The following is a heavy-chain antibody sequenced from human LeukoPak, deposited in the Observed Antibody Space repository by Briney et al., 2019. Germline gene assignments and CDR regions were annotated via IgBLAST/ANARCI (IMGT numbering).Heavy chain of an antibody. D-gene: IGHD1-26*01. CDR2: IYYSGST. CDR1: GGSISSGGYY. J-gene: IGHJ4*02. CDR3: ARDDAVGATSAFDY. V-gene: IGHV4-31*03. Sequence: PSETLSLTCTVSGGSISSGGYYWSWIRQHPGKGLEWIGYIYYSGSTYYNPSLKSRVTISVDTSKNQFSLKLSSVTAADTAVYYCARDDAVGATSAFDYWGQGTLVTVSS.